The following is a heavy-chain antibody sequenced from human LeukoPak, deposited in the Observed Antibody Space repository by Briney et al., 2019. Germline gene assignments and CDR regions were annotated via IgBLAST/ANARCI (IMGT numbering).Heavy chain of an antibody. CDR2: ISYDGSNK. J-gene: IGHJ4*02. CDR3: ARDDTDY. D-gene: IGHD3-22*01. V-gene: IGHV3-30-3*01. Sequence: LAGGSLRLSCAASGLTFSSHWMHWVRQAPGKGLEWVAVISYDGSNKYYADSVKGRFTISRDNSKNTLYLQMNSLRAEDTAVYYCARDDTDYWGQGTLVTVSS. CDR1: GLTFSSHW.